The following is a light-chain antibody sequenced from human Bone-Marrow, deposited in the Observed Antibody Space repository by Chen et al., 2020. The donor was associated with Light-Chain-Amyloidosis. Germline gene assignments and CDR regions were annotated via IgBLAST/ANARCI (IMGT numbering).Light chain of an antibody. CDR2: GNN. CDR1: SSNIGADYD. J-gene: IGLJ2*01. CDR3: PANDSSQGVV. Sequence: SLGTQPPSTSGAPRQICTSSCTGSSSNIGADYDVHWYQHLPGTAPRLLIYGNNNRPTWVPYRCSGSGSAASSSMAIARPQAEDEADYLCPANDSSQGVVFGGGTKVTVV. V-gene: IGLV1-40*03.